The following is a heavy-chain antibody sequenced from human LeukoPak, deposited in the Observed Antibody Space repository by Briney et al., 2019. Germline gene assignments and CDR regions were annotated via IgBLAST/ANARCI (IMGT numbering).Heavy chain of an antibody. V-gene: IGHV1-69*13. CDR3: ARGGGYCSSTSCYVYYYYGMDV. CDR1: GYTFTGYY. D-gene: IGHD2-2*03. Sequence: ASVKVSCKASGYTFTGYYMHWVRQAPGQGLEWMGGIIPIFGTANYAQKFQGRVTITADESTSTAYMELSSLRSEDTAVYYCARGGGYCSSTSCYVYYYYGMDVWGQGTTVTVSS. CDR2: IIPIFGTA. J-gene: IGHJ6*02.